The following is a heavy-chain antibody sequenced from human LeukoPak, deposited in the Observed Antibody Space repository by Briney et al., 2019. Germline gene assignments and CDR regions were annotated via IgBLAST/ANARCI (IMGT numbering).Heavy chain of an antibody. Sequence: PGGSLRLSCAASGFTFDDYAMHWVRQAPGKGLEWVANIKQDGSEKYYVDSVKGRFTISRDNAKNSLYLQMNSLRAEDTAVYYCTRDSVHGYYDSSGYSALVDYWGQGTLVTVSS. CDR3: TRDSVHGYYDSSGYSALVDY. D-gene: IGHD3-22*01. J-gene: IGHJ4*02. V-gene: IGHV3-7*01. CDR1: GFTFDDYA. CDR2: IKQDGSEK.